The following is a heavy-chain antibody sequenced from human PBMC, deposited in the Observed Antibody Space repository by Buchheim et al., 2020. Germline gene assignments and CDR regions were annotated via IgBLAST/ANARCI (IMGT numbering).Heavy chain of an antibody. CDR2: MNPNSGNT. Sequence: QVQLVQSGAEVKKPGASVKVPCKASGYTFTSYDINWVRQATGQGLEWMGWMNPNSGNTGYAQKFQGRVTMTRNTSISTAYMELSSLRSEDTAVYYCARIEYDFWSGYYYYYGMDVWGQGTT. CDR1: GYTFTSYD. D-gene: IGHD3-3*01. CDR3: ARIEYDFWSGYYYYYGMDV. J-gene: IGHJ6*02. V-gene: IGHV1-8*01.